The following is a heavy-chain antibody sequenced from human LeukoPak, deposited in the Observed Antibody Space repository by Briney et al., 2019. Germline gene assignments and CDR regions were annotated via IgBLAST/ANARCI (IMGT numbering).Heavy chain of an antibody. CDR1: GYTFTGYY. J-gene: IGHJ4*02. CDR3: ARSSSRTYYYDSSGYCLDY. Sequence: GASVKVSCKASGYTFTGYYMHWVRQAPGQGLEWVGWINPNSGGTNYAQKFQGWVTMTRDTSISTAYMELSRLRSDDTAVYYCARSSSRTYYYDSSGYCLDYWGQGTLVTVSS. V-gene: IGHV1-2*04. D-gene: IGHD3-22*01. CDR2: INPNSGGT.